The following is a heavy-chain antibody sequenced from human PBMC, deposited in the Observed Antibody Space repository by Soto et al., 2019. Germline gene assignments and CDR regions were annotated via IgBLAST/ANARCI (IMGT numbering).Heavy chain of an antibody. D-gene: IGHD6-13*01. CDR1: GYTFTTYG. V-gene: IGHV1-18*04. CDR2: ISANNGST. Sequence: GASVKVSCKASGYTFTTYGISWVRQAPGQGLEWMAWISANNGSTNYALKLRGRVTMTRDTSISTAYMELSRLRSDDTAVYYCARGSGSSSWYYYYGMDVWGQGTTVTVSS. CDR3: ARGSGSSSWYYYYGMDV. J-gene: IGHJ6*02.